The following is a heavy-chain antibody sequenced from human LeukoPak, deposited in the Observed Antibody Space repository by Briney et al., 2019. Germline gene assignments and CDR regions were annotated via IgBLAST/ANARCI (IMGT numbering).Heavy chain of an antibody. Sequence: GGSLRLSCAASGFTFSSYWMSWVRQAPGKGLEWVANIKQEGSDKYYVDSVKGRFTISRDNAKNSLYLQMSSLRAEDTAIYYCARASAVAGTRDYWGQGTLVTVSS. CDR1: GFTFSSYW. CDR3: ARASAVAGTRDY. J-gene: IGHJ4*02. V-gene: IGHV3-7*01. D-gene: IGHD6-19*01. CDR2: IKQEGSDK.